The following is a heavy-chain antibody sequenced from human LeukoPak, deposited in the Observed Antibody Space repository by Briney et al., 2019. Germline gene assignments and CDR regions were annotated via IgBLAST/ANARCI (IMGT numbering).Heavy chain of an antibody. CDR2: TSNDGSDK. CDR3: ARDSAITIFFTPLMDV. D-gene: IGHD3-9*01. Sequence: GGSLRLSCAASKFSFSSYAMHWVRQAPGKGLEWVAVTSNDGSDKYYADSVKGRFTISRDNSKHTLYLQMNSLRAADTAVYYCARDSAITIFFTPLMDVWGQGTTVTVSS. V-gene: IGHV3-30-3*01. J-gene: IGHJ6*02. CDR1: KFSFSSYA.